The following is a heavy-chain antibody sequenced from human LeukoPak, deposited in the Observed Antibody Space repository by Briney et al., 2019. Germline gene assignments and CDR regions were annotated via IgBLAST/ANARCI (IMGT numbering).Heavy chain of an antibody. CDR2: IYHSGST. V-gene: IGHV4-38-2*02. CDR3: ARWSGSYPPNY. Sequence: SETLSLTCTVSGYSISSGYYWGWIRQPPGKGLEWIGSIYHSGSTYYNPSLKSRVTISVDKSKNQFSLKLTSVTAADTAVYYCARWSGSYPPNYWGQGTLVTVSS. J-gene: IGHJ4*02. CDR1: GYSISSGYY. D-gene: IGHD3-10*01.